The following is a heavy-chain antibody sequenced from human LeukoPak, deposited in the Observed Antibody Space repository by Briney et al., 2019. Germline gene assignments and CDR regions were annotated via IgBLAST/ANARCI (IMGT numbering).Heavy chain of an antibody. V-gene: IGHV4-59*03. CDR3: APRSRSYWYFDL. J-gene: IGHJ2*01. Sequence: SETLSLTCTVSGSSISRYYWSWLRQPPGKGLEGIGYIYYSGGTNYNASLTSRGSISVDTSKSQFSLRLRSVTAPDSAVYYCAPRSRSYWYFDLWGRGTLVTVSS. CDR2: IYYSGGT. D-gene: IGHD3-16*01. CDR1: GSSISRYY.